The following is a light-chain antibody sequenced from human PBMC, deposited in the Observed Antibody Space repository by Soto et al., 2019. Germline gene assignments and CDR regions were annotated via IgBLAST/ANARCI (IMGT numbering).Light chain of an antibody. J-gene: IGLJ3*02. CDR2: RNY. CDR1: SSNIGSNS. CDR3: GTWDDSLSGWV. V-gene: IGLV1-47*01. Sequence: QSVLTQPPSASGTPGQRVTISCSGGSSNIGSNSVHWYQQLPGTAPRLLIYRNYQRPSGVPDRFSGSKSGTSASLAISGLRSEDEGDYYCGTWDDSLSGWVFGGGTK.